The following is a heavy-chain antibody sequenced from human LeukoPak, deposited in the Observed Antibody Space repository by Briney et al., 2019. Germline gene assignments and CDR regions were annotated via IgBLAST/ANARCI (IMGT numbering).Heavy chain of an antibody. D-gene: IGHD3-22*01. CDR2: INPSGGST. Sequence: ASVTVSCKASGYTFTTYYIHWVRQAPGQGLEWMGIINPSGGSTTYAQKFQGRVTMTRDTSTSTVYMELSSLRSEDTALYYCAIIVVIDYWGQGTLVTVSS. CDR3: AIIVVIDY. CDR1: GYTFTTYY. J-gene: IGHJ4*02. V-gene: IGHV1-46*01.